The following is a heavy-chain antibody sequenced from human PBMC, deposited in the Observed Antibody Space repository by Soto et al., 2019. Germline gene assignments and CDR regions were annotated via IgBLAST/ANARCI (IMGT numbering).Heavy chain of an antibody. CDR1: GFTFSSYE. Sequence: DVQLVESGGGLVQPGGSLRLSCAASGFTFSSYEMNWVRQAPGKGLEWVSYISSSGNTIYYADSVKGRFTISRDNAKNSLYLQMNSLRAEDTALYYCARDDVVGAAIDDWGQGTLVTVSS. J-gene: IGHJ4*02. D-gene: IGHD1-26*01. CDR3: ARDDVVGAAIDD. V-gene: IGHV3-48*03. CDR2: ISSSGNTI.